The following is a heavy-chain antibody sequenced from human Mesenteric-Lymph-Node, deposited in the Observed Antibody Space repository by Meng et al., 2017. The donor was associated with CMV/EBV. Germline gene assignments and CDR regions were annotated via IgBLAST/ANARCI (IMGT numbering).Heavy chain of an antibody. V-gene: IGHV3-30*02. D-gene: IGHD3-3*01. Sequence: GGSLRLSCAASGFTFSCYRSHWVRQAPGKGLEWVAFIRYDGSNKYYADSVKGRFTISRDNSKNTLYLQMNSLRAEDTAVYYCAKDQSLTIFGVVIRRHYYGMDVWGQGTTVTVSS. CDR1: GFTFSCYR. CDR2: IRYDGSNK. CDR3: AKDQSLTIFGVVIRRHYYGMDV. J-gene: IGHJ6*02.